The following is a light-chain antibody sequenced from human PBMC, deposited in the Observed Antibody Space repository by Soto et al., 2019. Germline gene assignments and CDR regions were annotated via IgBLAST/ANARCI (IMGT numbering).Light chain of an antibody. CDR3: SSYTSSSTYV. Sequence: QSALTQPASVSGSPGQSITISCTGTSSDVGGYNFVSWYQHHPGKAPKLMIYEVSNRPSGVSNRFSGSKSGNTASLTISGLQAEDEADYYCSSYTSSSTYVFGTGTKLTGL. J-gene: IGLJ1*01. V-gene: IGLV2-14*01. CDR2: EVS. CDR1: SSDVGGYNF.